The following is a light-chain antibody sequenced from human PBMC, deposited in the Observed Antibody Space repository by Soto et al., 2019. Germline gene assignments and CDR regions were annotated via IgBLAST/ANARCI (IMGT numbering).Light chain of an antibody. J-gene: IGKJ5*01. Sequence: IVLTQSPGTLSLSPGERATLSCRASQSVSSNLAWYQHRPGQAPRLLIYAASSRATGIPVRFSGSGSETDFTLTISRLEPEDFALYYCQQYGSSAPITFGQGTRLEN. CDR1: QSVSSN. V-gene: IGKV3-20*01. CDR2: AAS. CDR3: QQYGSSAPIT.